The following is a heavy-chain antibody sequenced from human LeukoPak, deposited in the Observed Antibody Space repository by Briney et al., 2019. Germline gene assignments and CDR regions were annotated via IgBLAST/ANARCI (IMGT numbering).Heavy chain of an antibody. V-gene: IGHV3-30*02. CDR3: ARGYDVSGSGSLYWDYYGMDV. CDR1: GFTFSSYG. D-gene: IGHD3-10*01. J-gene: IGHJ6*02. CDR2: IRYDGSNK. Sequence: PGGSLRLSCAASGFTFSSYGMHWVRQAPGKGLEWVAFIRYDGSNKYYADSVKGRFTISRDNAKNSLYLQMNSLRAEDTAVYYCARGYDVSGSGSLYWDYYGMDVWGQGTTVTVSS.